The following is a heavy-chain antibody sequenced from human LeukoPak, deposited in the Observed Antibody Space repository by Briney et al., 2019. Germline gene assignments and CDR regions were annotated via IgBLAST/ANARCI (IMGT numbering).Heavy chain of an antibody. CDR3: VRDSTREYSDPGWFDP. CDR2: FYITGST. Sequence: SETLSLTCTLSGGSISRFYWGWIRQPAGKGLEWIGRFYITGSTNYNPSLKGRVTMSGDTSKNQLSLNLTSVTAADTAVYYCVRDSTREYSDPGWFDPWGQGILVTVSS. D-gene: IGHD2-15*01. V-gene: IGHV4-4*07. CDR1: GGSISRFY. J-gene: IGHJ5*02.